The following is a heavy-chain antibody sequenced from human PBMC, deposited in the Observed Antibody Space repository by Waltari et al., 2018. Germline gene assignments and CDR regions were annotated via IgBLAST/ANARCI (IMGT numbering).Heavy chain of an antibody. CDR2: IYTSGST. CDR3: ARELMTSSGWYRGDYFDY. D-gene: IGHD6-19*01. J-gene: IGHJ4*02. V-gene: IGHV4-4*07. Sequence: QVQLQESGPGLVKPSETLSLTCTVSGGSISSYYWSWIRQPAGKGLEWIGRIYTSGSTNYNPSLKSRVTMSVDTSKNQFSLKLSAVTAADTAVYYCARELMTSSGWYRGDYFDYWGQGTLVTVSS. CDR1: GGSISSYY.